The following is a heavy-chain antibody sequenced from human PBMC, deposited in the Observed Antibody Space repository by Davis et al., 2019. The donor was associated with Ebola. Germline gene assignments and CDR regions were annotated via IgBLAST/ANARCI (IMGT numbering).Heavy chain of an antibody. Sequence: GESLKISCAASGFTFSSYAMSWFRQAPGKGLEWVGFIRSKAYGGTTEYAASVKGRFTISRDDSKSIAYLQMNSLKTEDTAVYYCTRKPDTAMAYYYYYGMDVWGQGTTVTVSS. CDR1: GFTFSSYA. D-gene: IGHD5-18*01. CDR2: IRSKAYGGTT. CDR3: TRKPDTAMAYYYYYGMDV. J-gene: IGHJ6*02. V-gene: IGHV3-49*03.